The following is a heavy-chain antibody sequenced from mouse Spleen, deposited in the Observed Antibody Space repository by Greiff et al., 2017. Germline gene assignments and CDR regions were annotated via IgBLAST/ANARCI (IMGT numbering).Heavy chain of an antibody. CDR2: IWSDGST. J-gene: IGHJ2*01. CDR1: GFSLTNYA. CDR3: ARGGYDSYYFDY. D-gene: IGHD2-4*01. Sequence: VKLMESGPGLVAPSQSLSITCTVSGFSLTNYAVHWVRQSPGKGLEWLGVIWSDGSTDYNAAFISRLSISKDNSKSQVFFKMNSLQADDTAIYCCARGGYDSYYFDYWGQGTTLTVSS. V-gene: IGHV2-4-1*01.